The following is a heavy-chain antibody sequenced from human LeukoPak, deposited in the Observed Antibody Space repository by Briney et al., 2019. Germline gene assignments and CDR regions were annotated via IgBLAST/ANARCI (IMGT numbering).Heavy chain of an antibody. CDR3: ARWEIRGTAHQLDY. Sequence: GGFLRLSCAASGFTLSNHWMSWVRQAPGKGLEWVANIKEDGSQKYYLDSVKGRFTISRDNAKNSMYLQMNSLRAEDTAVYYCARWEIRGTAHQLDYWGQGTLVTVSS. V-gene: IGHV3-7*01. CDR2: IKEDGSQK. D-gene: IGHD1-7*01. CDR1: GFTLSNHW. J-gene: IGHJ4*02.